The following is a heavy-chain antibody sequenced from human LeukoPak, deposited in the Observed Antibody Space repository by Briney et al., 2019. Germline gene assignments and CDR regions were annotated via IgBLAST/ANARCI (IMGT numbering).Heavy chain of an antibody. V-gene: IGHV1-2*02. CDR3: ASHYDSSGYDYYYYGMDV. Sequence: GASVKLSCKASGYTFTGYYMHWGRQAPGQGLEWMGWINPNSGGTNYAQKFPGRVTMTRDTSISTAYMELSRLRADDTAVYYCASHYDSSGYDYYYYGMDVWGQGTTVTVSS. J-gene: IGHJ6*02. CDR2: INPNSGGT. D-gene: IGHD3-22*01. CDR1: GYTFTGYY.